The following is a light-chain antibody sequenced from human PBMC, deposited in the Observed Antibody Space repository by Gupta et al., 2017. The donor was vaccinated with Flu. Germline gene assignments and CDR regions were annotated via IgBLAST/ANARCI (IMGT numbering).Light chain of an antibody. CDR1: QSISSY. J-gene: IGKJ1*01. Sequence: DIQMTQSPSSLSASVGDRVTITCRARQSISSYLNWYQQKPGKAPKLLIYAASSLQSGVPSRFSGSGSGTDFTLTISRLQPEDFATYYCQQSDSTLWTFGQGTKVEIK. CDR3: QQSDSTLWT. V-gene: IGKV1-39*01. CDR2: AAS.